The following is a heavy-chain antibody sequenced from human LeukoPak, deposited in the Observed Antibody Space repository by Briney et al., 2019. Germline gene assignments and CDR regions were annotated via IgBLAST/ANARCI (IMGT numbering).Heavy chain of an antibody. D-gene: IGHD6-19*01. CDR1: GYTFTGYY. CDR2: IRAYNGDT. CDR3: ATTTATSGSSLY. V-gene: IGHV1-18*04. J-gene: IGHJ4*02. Sequence: ASVKVSCKASGYTFTGYYMHWVRQAPGQGLEWMGWIRAYNGDTNYAQKFQGRVTMTAERSTNTAYMELRGLTFDDTAVSYCATTTATSGSSLYWGQGTLVNVAS.